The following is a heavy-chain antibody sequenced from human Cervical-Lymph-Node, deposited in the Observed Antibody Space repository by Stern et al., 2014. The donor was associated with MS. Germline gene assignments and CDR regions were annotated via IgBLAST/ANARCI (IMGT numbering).Heavy chain of an antibody. CDR1: GFTFSSYG. J-gene: IGHJ6*02. V-gene: IGHV3-30*03. CDR3: ALIPGIAAAGTFYYYGMDV. D-gene: IGHD6-13*01. Sequence: VHLVESGGGVVQPGRSLRLSCAVSGFTFSSYGMHWVRQAPGQGLEWGGVISYDGRNKNYAGSVQGRLTISRDNSKNTLYLQMNSLRAEDTAVYFCALIPGIAAAGTFYYYGMDVWGQGTTVTVSS. CDR2: ISYDGRNK.